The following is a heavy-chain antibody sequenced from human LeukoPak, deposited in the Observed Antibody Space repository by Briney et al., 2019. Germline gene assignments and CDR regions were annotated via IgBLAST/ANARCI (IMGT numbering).Heavy chain of an antibody. CDR2: ISSSSSCI. D-gene: IGHD3-9*01. J-gene: IGHJ4*02. CDR3: ARDTGVRYFDWLPLDY. Sequence: GGSLRLSCAASGFTFSSYSMNWVRQAPGKGLEWVSSISSSSSCIYYADSVKGRFTISRDNAKNSLYLQMNSLGAEDTAVYYCARDTGVRYFDWLPLDYWGQGTLVTVSS. CDR1: GFTFSSYS. V-gene: IGHV3-21*01.